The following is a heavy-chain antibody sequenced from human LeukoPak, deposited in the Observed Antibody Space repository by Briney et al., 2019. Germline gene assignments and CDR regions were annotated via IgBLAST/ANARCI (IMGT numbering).Heavy chain of an antibody. V-gene: IGHV4-34*01. J-gene: IGHJ6*03. CDR3: ARGVLATRRDYYYYMDV. CDR2: INHSGST. CDR1: GGSFSCYY. Sequence: PSETLSLPCAVYGGSFSCYYWSWIRQPPGKRLEWIGEINHSGSTNYNPSLKSRVTISVDTSKNQFSLKLSSVTAADTAVYYCARGVLATRRDYYYYMDVWGKGTTVTVSS. D-gene: IGHD4-23*01.